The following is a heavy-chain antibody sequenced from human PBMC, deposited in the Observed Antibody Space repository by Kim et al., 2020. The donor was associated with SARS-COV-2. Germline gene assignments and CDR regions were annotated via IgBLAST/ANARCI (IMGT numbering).Heavy chain of an antibody. CDR3: ARIVVVPAAIYYYYYGMDV. CDR1: GGSISSSSYY. Sequence: SETLSLTCTVSGGSISSSSYYWGWIRQPPGKGLEWIGSIYYSGSTYYNPSLKSRVTISVDTSKNQFSLKLSSVTAADTAVYYCARIVVVPAAIYYYYYGMDVWGQGTTVTVSS. J-gene: IGHJ6*02. CDR2: IYYSGST. V-gene: IGHV4-39*01. D-gene: IGHD2-2*01.